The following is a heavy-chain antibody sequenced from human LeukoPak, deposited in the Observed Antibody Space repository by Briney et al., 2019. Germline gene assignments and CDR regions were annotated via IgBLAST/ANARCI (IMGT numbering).Heavy chain of an antibody. J-gene: IGHJ4*02. CDR1: GFTFSSYG. D-gene: IGHD3-3*01. CDR2: IRYGGSNK. Sequence: PGGSLRLSCAASGFTFSSYGMHWVRQAPGKGLEWVAFIRYGGSNKYYADSVKGRFTISRDNSKNTLYLQMDSLRAEDTAVYYCAKDSNDFWSGYIDYWGQGTLVTVSS. V-gene: IGHV3-30*02. CDR3: AKDSNDFWSGYIDY.